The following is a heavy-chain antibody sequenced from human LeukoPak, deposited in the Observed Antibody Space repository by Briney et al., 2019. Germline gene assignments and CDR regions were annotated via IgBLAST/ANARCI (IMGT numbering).Heavy chain of an antibody. Sequence: SETLSLTCTVSGGSISSSSYYWGWIRQSPGKGLEWIGRIYTSGSTNYNPSLKSRVTISVDTSKNQFSLKLSSVTAADTAVYYCARYSSSPTYYFDYWGQGTLVTVSS. D-gene: IGHD6-13*01. CDR1: GGSISSSSYY. V-gene: IGHV4-39*07. J-gene: IGHJ4*02. CDR2: IYTSGST. CDR3: ARYSSSPTYYFDY.